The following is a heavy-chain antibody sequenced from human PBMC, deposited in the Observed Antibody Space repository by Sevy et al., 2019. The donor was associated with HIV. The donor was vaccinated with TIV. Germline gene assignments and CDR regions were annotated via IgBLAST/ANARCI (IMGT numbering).Heavy chain of an antibody. V-gene: IGHV1-46*01. CDR3: ARDRDVSGNYLEYFYYAMDV. CDR2: FDPTGGPR. D-gene: IGHD1-26*01. Sequence: ASVKVSCKTSGYTFSTYYIYWVRQAPGQGLEWIGIFDPTGGPRSYAQRFQGRLTMTGDTSTSTAYMELSSLTSEDTAVYYCARDRDVSGNYLEYFYYAMDVWGQGTTVTVSS. CDR1: GYTFSTYY. J-gene: IGHJ6*02.